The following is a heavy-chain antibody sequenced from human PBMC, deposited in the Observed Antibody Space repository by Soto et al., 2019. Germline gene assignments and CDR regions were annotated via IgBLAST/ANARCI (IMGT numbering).Heavy chain of an antibody. D-gene: IGHD2-21*02. CDR1: GYTFSDYY. Sequence: ASVKVSCKASGYTFSDYYIHWVRQAPGQGLEWMGWINPNSGGTKYAPKFQGGVTMTRDTSITTAYMELSSLKTEDTAVYYCVRDAYCNGDCPRGFDPWGQGTLVTVSS. J-gene: IGHJ5*02. V-gene: IGHV1-2*02. CDR3: VRDAYCNGDCPRGFDP. CDR2: INPNSGGT.